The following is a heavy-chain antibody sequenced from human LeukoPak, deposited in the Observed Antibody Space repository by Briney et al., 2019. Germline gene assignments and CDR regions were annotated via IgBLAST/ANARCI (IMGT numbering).Heavy chain of an antibody. CDR1: GGSINTPNYY. Sequence: SETLSLTCTVSGGSINTPNYYWSWIRQPPGKGLEWIGRIYTSGSTNYNPSLKSRVTISLDTSKNQFSLKLSSVTAADTAVYYCANSIDFDYGDYYFDYWGQGALVTISS. D-gene: IGHD4-17*01. V-gene: IGHV4-61*02. J-gene: IGHJ4*02. CDR2: IYTSGST. CDR3: ANSIDFDYGDYYFDY.